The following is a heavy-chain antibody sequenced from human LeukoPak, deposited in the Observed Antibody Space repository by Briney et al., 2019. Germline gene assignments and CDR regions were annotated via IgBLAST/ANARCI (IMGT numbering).Heavy chain of an antibody. CDR2: IKEDGSEK. Sequence: GGSLRLSCAASGFTFSNYRMNWVRQAPGKGLEWVAIIKEDGSEKNYVDSVKGRFTISRDNAKNSLYLQMNSLRAEDTAVYYCAKDRGWLQFDYWGQGTLVTVSS. D-gene: IGHD5-24*01. CDR3: AKDRGWLQFDY. J-gene: IGHJ4*02. V-gene: IGHV3-7*01. CDR1: GFTFSNYR.